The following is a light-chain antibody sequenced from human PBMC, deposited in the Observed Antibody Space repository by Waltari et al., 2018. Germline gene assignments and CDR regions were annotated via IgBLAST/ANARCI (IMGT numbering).Light chain of an antibody. V-gene: IGKV3-20*01. CDR3: QQHGTSPYT. J-gene: IGKJ2*01. CDR1: QSVPRNY. Sequence: EIVLTQSPGTLSLSPGERATLSCRASQSVPRNYLAWYQHKPGQAPRLLIYGASSRATVIPDRFSGSGSGTDFTLTISRLEPEDFAVFFCQQHGTSPYTFGQGTKLEIK. CDR2: GAS.